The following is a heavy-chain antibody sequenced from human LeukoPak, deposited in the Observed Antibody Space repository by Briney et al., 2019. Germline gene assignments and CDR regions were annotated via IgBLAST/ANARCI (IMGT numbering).Heavy chain of an antibody. V-gene: IGHV3-23*01. CDR1: GFTFSSYA. Sequence: GGSLRLSCAASGFTFSSYAMSWVRQAPGKGLEWVSAISGSGGSTYYADSVKGRFTISRDNSKNTLYLQMNSLRAEDTAVYYCAKDRPRHCSGGSCYSRVGFVYWFDPWGQGTLVTVSS. CDR2: ISGSGGST. J-gene: IGHJ5*02. D-gene: IGHD2-15*01. CDR3: AKDRPRHCSGGSCYSRVGFVYWFDP.